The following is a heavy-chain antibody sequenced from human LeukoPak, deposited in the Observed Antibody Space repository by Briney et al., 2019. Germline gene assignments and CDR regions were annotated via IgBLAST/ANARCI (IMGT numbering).Heavy chain of an antibody. CDR1: GGSFSGYY. CDR3: ARELRYCSSTSCCYFDY. Sequence: SETLSLTCAVYGGSFSGYYWSWIRQPAGKGLEWIGRIYTSGSTNYNPSLKSRVTMSVDTSKNQFSLKLSSVTAADTAVYYCARELRYCSSTSCCYFDYWGQGTLVTVSS. CDR2: IYTSGST. J-gene: IGHJ4*02. V-gene: IGHV4-4*07. D-gene: IGHD2-2*01.